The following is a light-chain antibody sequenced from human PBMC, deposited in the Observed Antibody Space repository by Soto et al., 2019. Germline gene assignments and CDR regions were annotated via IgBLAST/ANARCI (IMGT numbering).Light chain of an antibody. J-gene: IGLJ3*02. Sequence: QSALTQPASVSGSPGQSITISCTGTSSDVGGYNYVSWYQHHPGKAPKLMIYEVSNRPSGVSNRFSGSKSGNTASLTISGLQADDEADYYCSSYTSRTSVVFGGGTKVTVL. CDR2: EVS. V-gene: IGLV2-14*01. CDR1: SSDVGGYNY. CDR3: SSYTSRTSVV.